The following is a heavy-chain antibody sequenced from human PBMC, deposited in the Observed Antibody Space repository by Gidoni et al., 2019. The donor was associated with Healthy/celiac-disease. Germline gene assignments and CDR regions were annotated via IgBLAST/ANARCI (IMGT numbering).Heavy chain of an antibody. CDR1: GYTFTSYG. J-gene: IGHJ5*02. CDR2: ISAYNGNT. CDR3: ARDTTTGYSSGWLGGNWFDP. Sequence: QVQLVQSGAEVKKPGASVKVSCKASGYTFTSYGISWVRQAPGQGLEWMGWISAYNGNTNYAQKLQGRVTMTTDTSTSTAYMELRSLRSDDTAVYYCARDTTTGYSSGWLGGNWFDPWGQGTLVTVSS. V-gene: IGHV1-18*01. D-gene: IGHD6-19*01.